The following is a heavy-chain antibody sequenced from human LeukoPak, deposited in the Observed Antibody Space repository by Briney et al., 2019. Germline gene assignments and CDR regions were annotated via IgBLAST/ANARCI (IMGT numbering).Heavy chain of an antibody. CDR1: GFVFSNYA. CDR3: ANKGGYCSGGTCYGPLDF. CDR2: ISGSGDNT. D-gene: IGHD2-15*01. V-gene: IGHV3-23*01. J-gene: IGHJ4*02. Sequence: GGSLRLSCAASGFVFSNYAVNWVRQAPGKGLEWVAAISGSGDNTYYADSVKGRFTISRDNSKNTLYLQMNSLRAEDMAVYYCANKGGYCSGGTCYGPLDFWGQGTLVTVSS.